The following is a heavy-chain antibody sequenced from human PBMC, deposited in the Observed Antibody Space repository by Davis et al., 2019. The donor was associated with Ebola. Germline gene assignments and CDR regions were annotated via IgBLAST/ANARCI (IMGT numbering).Heavy chain of an antibody. CDR1: GFTFSSYA. D-gene: IGHD3-22*01. CDR3: AKEGPTYYYDSSRRGGFDY. CDR2: IVGSAAGT. V-gene: IGHV3-23*01. J-gene: IGHJ4*02. Sequence: PGGSLRLSCAASGFTFSSYAMSWVRQAPGKGLEWVSAIVGSAAGTYYADSVRGRFSIFRDNSKNTLYLQMNSLRAEDTAVYYCAKEGPTYYYDSSRRGGFDYWGQGTLVTVSS.